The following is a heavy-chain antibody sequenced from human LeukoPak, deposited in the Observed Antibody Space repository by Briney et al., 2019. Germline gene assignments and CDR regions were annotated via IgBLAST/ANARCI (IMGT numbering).Heavy chain of an antibody. V-gene: IGHV1-2*02. CDR1: GYTFTGYY. CDR3: ASNYYDSSGYSFDY. J-gene: IGHJ4*02. CDR2: INPNSGGT. Sequence: ASVTVSCKASGYTFTGYYMHWVRQAPGQGLEWMGWINPNSGGTNYAQKFQGRVTMTRDTTISTAYMELSRLRSDDTAVYYCASNYYDSSGYSFDYWGQGTLVTVSS. D-gene: IGHD3-22*01.